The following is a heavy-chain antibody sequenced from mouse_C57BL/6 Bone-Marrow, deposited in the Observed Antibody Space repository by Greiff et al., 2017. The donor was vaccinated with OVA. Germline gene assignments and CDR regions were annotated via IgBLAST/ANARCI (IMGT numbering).Heavy chain of an antibody. CDR2: IDPETGGT. D-gene: IGHD1-1*01. Sequence: VQVVESGAELVRPGASVTLSCKASGYTFTDYEMHWVKQTPVHGLEWIGAIDPETGGTAYNQKFKGKAILTADKSSSTAYMELRSLTSEDSAVYYCTRSTTEGYWGQGTTLTVSS. J-gene: IGHJ2*01. V-gene: IGHV1-15*01. CDR3: TRSTTEGY. CDR1: GYTFTDYE.